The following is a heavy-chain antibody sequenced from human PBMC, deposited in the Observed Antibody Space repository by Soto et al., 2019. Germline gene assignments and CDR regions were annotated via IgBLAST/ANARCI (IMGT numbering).Heavy chain of an antibody. D-gene: IGHD2-8*01. Sequence: QVQLVQSGAEVKKPGASVKVSCKASGYTFTNYYIHWVRQAPGQGLEWMGWIDGDSGDTKVAKKFQGWVSMTRDTSINTAYMELSRLTSDDTAVYYCARTPNNGRAGVYGMDVWGQGTTVTVSS. CDR1: GYTFTNYY. V-gene: IGHV1-2*04. CDR2: IDGDSGDT. CDR3: ARTPNNGRAGVYGMDV. J-gene: IGHJ6*02.